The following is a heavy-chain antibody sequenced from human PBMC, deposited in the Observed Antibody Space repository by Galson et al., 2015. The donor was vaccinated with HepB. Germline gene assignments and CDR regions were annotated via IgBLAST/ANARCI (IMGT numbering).Heavy chain of an antibody. D-gene: IGHD2-2*01. CDR2: ISYDGSNK. CDR3: ARGGAPSNRYCSSTSCYWGNWFDP. CDR1: GFTFSSYA. J-gene: IGHJ5*02. Sequence: SLRLSCAASGFTFSSYAMHWVRQAPGKGLEWVAVISYDGSNKYYADSVKGRFTISRDNSKNTLYLQMNSLRAEDTAVYYCARGGAPSNRYCSSTSCYWGNWFDPWGQGTLVTVSS. V-gene: IGHV3-30-3*01.